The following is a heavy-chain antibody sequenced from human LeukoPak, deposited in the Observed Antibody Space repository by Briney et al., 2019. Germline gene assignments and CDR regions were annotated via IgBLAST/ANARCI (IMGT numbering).Heavy chain of an antibody. CDR1: GGTFSSYA. V-gene: IGHV1-46*01. D-gene: IGHD4-17*01. J-gene: IGHJ4*02. Sequence: ASVKVSCKASGGTFSSYAISWVRQAPGQGLEWMGIINPSSGTTNYAQKFQGRVTMTRDVSTSTVYMELSSLRSEDTAVYYCARVGTVTTADYWGQGTLVTVSS. CDR3: ARVGTVTTADY. CDR2: INPSSGTT.